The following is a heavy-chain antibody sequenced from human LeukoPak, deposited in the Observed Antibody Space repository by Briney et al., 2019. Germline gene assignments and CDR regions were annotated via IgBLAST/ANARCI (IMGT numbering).Heavy chain of an antibody. CDR3: ARGLGRELDGAFDI. V-gene: IGHV3-53*01. J-gene: IGHJ3*02. Sequence: PGGSLRLSCAASGFIVSSNYMSWVRQAPGKGLEWVSVIYSGGRTYYADSVKGRFTISRDNSRNTPYLQMNSLRAEDTAVYYCARGLGRELDGAFDIWGQGTMVTVSS. D-gene: IGHD3-10*01. CDR2: IYSGGRT. CDR1: GFIVSSNY.